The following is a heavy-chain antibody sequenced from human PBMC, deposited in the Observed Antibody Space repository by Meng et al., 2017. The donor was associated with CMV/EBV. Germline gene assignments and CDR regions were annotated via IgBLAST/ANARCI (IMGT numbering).Heavy chain of an antibody. CDR1: GFTFSSYS. D-gene: IGHD3-3*01. Sequence: GESLKISCAASGFTFSSYSMNWVRQAPGKGLEWVSSISSSSCYIYYADSVKGRFTISRDNAKNSLYLQMNSLRAEDTAVYYCARDLLNPAVIRGFWSGHTSTNYYYYGMDVWGQGTTVTVSS. J-gene: IGHJ6*02. CDR3: ARDLLNPAVIRGFWSGHTSTNYYYYGMDV. CDR2: ISSSSCYI. V-gene: IGHV3-21*01.